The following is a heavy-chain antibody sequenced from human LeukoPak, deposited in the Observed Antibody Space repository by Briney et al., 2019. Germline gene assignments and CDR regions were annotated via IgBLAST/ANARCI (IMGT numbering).Heavy chain of an antibody. J-gene: IGHJ4*02. CDR3: VRVKGTYFDF. CDR2: ISASGSNI. CDR1: GFPFSCYS. V-gene: IGHV3-48*01. Sequence: TGGSLRLSCAASGFPFSCYSMNWVRQAPGKGLEWVSYISASGSNIYYLDSVKGRFTVSRDNAMNSLFLQMDRPRAEDTAVYYCVRVKGTYFDFWGQGTLVTVSS. D-gene: IGHD1-1*01.